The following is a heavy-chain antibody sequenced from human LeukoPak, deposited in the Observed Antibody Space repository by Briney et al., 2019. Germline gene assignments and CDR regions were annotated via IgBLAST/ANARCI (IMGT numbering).Heavy chain of an antibody. J-gene: IGHJ4*02. V-gene: IGHV4-59*08. CDR2: IYYSGST. CDR1: GGSISSYY. Sequence: SETLSLTCTVSGGSISSYYWSWIRQPPGKGLEWIGYIYYSGSTNYNPSLKSRVTISVDTSKNQISLKLSSMTAADTAVYYCARLSPSAAGSALRYWGQGTLVTVSS. CDR3: ARLSPSAAGSALRY. D-gene: IGHD6-13*01.